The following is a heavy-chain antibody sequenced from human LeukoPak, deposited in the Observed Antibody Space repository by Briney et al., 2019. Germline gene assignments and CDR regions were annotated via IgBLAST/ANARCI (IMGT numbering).Heavy chain of an antibody. CDR2: IYTRST. Sequence: SETLSLTCTVSGGSISSGSYYWSWIRQPAGKGLEWIGRIYTRSTNYNPSLKSRVTISVDTSKNQISLKLSSVTAEDTAVCYCVRSRAEATYYFDYWGQGTLVTVSS. V-gene: IGHV4-61*02. CDR1: GGSISSGSYY. CDR3: VRSRAEATYYFDY. J-gene: IGHJ4*02.